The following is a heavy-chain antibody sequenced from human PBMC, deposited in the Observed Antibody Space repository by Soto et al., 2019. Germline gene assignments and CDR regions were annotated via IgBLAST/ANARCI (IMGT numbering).Heavy chain of an antibody. CDR2: FDPEDGET. V-gene: IGHV1-24*01. J-gene: IGHJ3*02. CDR3: AISCRDRGCSFRGAFDI. Sequence: GASVKVSCKVSGYTLTELSMHWVRQAPGKGLEWMGGFDPEDGETIYTQKFQGRVTMTKDTSTSTAYMELRSLRSDDTAVYYCAISCRDRGCSFRGAFDIWGQGTMVTVSS. D-gene: IGHD3-10*02. CDR1: GYTLTELS.